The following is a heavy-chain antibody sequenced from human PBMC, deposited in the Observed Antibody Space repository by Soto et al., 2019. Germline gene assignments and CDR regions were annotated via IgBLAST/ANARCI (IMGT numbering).Heavy chain of an antibody. D-gene: IGHD6-13*01. Sequence: QVQLVQSGAEVKKPGSSVKVSCKASGGTFSSYTISWVRQAPGQGLEWMGRIIPILGIANYAQKFQGRVTITADIAMGLPYMELSSLRSEDTAVYYSARAAGTTHFDYWGQGTLVTVSS. CDR2: IIPILGIA. J-gene: IGHJ4*02. V-gene: IGHV1-69*02. CDR3: ARAAGTTHFDY. CDR1: GGTFSSYT.